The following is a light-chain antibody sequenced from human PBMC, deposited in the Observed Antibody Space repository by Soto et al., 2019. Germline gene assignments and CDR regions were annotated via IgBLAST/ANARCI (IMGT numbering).Light chain of an antibody. CDR3: SSYAGTHVV. Sequence: QSALTQPPSASGSPGQSVTISCTGTSSDVGGYNYVSWYQQHPGKAPKLMIYDVSKRPSGVPDRFSGSKSGNTASLTVSGLQADDEADYCCSSYAGTHVVFGTGTKLTVL. J-gene: IGLJ1*01. V-gene: IGLV2-8*01. CDR2: DVS. CDR1: SSDVGGYNY.